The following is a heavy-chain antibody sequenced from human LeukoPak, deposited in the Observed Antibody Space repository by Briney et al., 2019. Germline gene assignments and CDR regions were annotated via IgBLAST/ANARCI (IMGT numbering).Heavy chain of an antibody. D-gene: IGHD3-9*01. CDR2: ISAYNGNT. CDR1: GYTFTSYG. J-gene: IGHJ4*02. V-gene: IGHV1-18*01. Sequence: GASGKVSCKASGYTFTSYGISWVRQAPGQGPELMGWISAYNGNTNYAQKLPGRVTMTTDTSTSTAYMELRSLRSDDTAVYYCARVQLRYFDWSPSEFDYWGQGTLVTVSS. CDR3: ARVQLRYFDWSPSEFDY.